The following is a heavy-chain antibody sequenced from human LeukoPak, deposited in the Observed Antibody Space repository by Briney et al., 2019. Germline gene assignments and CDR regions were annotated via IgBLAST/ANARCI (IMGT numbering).Heavy chain of an antibody. D-gene: IGHD4-23*01. CDR3: ARVSDYGGNSLGY. CDR2: LNSDGSST. J-gene: IGHJ4*02. Sequence: GGSLRLSCAASGFTFSSYWMHWVRQAPGKGLVWVSRLNSDGSSTTYADSVKGRFTISRDNAKNTLYLQMNSLRAEDTALYYCARVSDYGGNSLGYWGQGTLVTVSS. CDR1: GFTFSSYW. V-gene: IGHV3-74*01.